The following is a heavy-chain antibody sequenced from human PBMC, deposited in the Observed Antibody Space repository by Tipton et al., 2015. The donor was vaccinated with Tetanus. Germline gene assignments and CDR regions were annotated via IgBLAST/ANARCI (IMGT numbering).Heavy chain of an antibody. CDR3: ARDSQVACGWGVAFDI. CDR1: GGSISSYY. Sequence: TLSLTCTVSGGSISSYYWSWIRQPPGKGLEWIGYIYYSGSTNYNPSLKSRVTISVDTSKNQFSLKLSSVTAADTAVYYCARDSQVACGWGVAFDIWGQGTMVTVSS. D-gene: IGHD6-19*01. J-gene: IGHJ3*02. CDR2: IYYSGST. V-gene: IGHV4-59*01.